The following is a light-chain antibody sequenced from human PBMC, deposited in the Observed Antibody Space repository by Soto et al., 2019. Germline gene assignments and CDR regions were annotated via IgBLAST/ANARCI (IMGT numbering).Light chain of an antibody. Sequence: QSALTQPASVSGSPGQSIAISCTGTSSDIGAYKYVSWYQQYPGKVPKLMIYDVSSRSPGIPDRFSGSKSGNTASLTISGLQAEDEADYYCSSYTTSVTVVFGGGTKVTVL. CDR3: SSYTTSVTVV. CDR1: SSDIGAYKY. J-gene: IGLJ2*01. V-gene: IGLV2-14*03. CDR2: DVS.